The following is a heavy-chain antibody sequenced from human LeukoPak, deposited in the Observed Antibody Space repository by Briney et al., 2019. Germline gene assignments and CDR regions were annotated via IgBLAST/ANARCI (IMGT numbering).Heavy chain of an antibody. CDR2: IIHSGST. CDR1: GGSLSGYY. D-gene: IGHD2-8*01. J-gene: IGHJ4*02. V-gene: IGHV4-34*01. CDR3: ARGTVLMGYASFDY. Sequence: PSETLSLTCAVYGGSLSGYYWTWIRQPPGKGLEWIGEIIHSGSTNYNPSLKSRLTVTVDTSNNHFSLKLTSVTAADTAVYYCARGTVLMGYASFDYWGQGTLVTVSS.